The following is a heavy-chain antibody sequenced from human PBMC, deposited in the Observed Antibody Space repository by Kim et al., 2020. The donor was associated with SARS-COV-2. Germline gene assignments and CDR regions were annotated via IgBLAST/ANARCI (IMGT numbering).Heavy chain of an antibody. V-gene: IGHV3-21*01. J-gene: IGHJ6*02. CDR3: ARDGTLRLGELSLTYYYYGMDV. Sequence: GGSLRLSCAASGFTFSSYSMNWVRRAPGKGLEWVSSISTSSSYIYYADSVKGRFIISRDNAKNSLYLQMNSLRAEDTAVYYCARDGTLRLGELSLTYYYYGMDVWGQGTTVTVSS. CDR1: GFTFSSYS. CDR2: ISTSSSYI. D-gene: IGHD3-16*02.